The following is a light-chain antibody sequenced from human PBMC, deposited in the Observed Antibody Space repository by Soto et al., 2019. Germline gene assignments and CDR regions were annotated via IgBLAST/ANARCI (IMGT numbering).Light chain of an antibody. CDR2: DVS. Sequence: QSALTQPASVSGSPGQSITISCTGTSSDVGGYDFVSWYQHHPGKAPRLMIYDVSHRPSGVSDRFSASKSGNTASLTISGLLAEDEADYYFSSYTSISTYVFGTGTKLTVL. CDR1: SSDVGGYDF. V-gene: IGLV2-14*03. CDR3: SSYTSISTYV. J-gene: IGLJ1*01.